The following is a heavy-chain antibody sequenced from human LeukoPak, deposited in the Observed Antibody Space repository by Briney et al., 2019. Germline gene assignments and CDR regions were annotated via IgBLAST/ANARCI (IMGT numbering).Heavy chain of an antibody. D-gene: IGHD1-26*01. J-gene: IGHJ3*02. CDR1: GFTFSSYA. CDR2: ISGSGGST. Sequence: PGGSLRLSCAASGFTFSSYAMSWVRQAPRKGLEWVSAISGSGGSTYYADSVKGRFTISRDNSKNTLYLQMNSLRAEDTAVYYCAKSQWELPQPHDAFDIWGQGTMVTVSS. CDR3: AKSQWELPQPHDAFDI. V-gene: IGHV3-23*01.